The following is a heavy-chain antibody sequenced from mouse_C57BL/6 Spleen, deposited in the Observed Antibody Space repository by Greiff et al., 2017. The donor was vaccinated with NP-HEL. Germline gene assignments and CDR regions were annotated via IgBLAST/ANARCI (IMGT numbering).Heavy chain of an antibody. J-gene: IGHJ4*01. CDR3: ARGGKTYYYAMDY. Sequence: ESGPGLVKPSQSLSLTCSVTGYSITSGYYWNWIRQFPGNKLEWMGYISYDGSNNYNPSLKNRISITRDTSKNQFFLKLNSVTTEDTATYYCARGGKTYYYAMDYWGQGTSVTVSS. CDR1: GYSITSGYY. V-gene: IGHV3-6*01. CDR2: ISYDGSN.